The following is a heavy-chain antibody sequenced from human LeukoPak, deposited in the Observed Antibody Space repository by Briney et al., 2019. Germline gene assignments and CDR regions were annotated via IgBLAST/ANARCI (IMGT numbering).Heavy chain of an antibody. J-gene: IGHJ5*02. CDR2: ISHSGTT. CDR1: GYSITSGFS. Sequence: SETLSLTCAVSGYSITSGFSWGWIRQPPGKGLEWIGTISHSGTTDYKSTLESRLTMSMDTSKNLFSLRLTSVTAADTAVYYCAREGAVPGIDPWAREPWSPSP. CDR3: AREGAVPGIDP. V-gene: IGHV4-38-2*02. D-gene: IGHD3-16*01.